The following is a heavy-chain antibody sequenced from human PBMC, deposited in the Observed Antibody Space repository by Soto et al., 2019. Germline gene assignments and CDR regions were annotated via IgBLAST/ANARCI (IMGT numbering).Heavy chain of an antibody. V-gene: IGHV4-4*07. J-gene: IGHJ3*02. CDR2: IYTSGST. CDR1: GGSISSYY. CDR3: ARVGYYDSSGYSIWAFDI. Sequence: SGSLDLTCTVSGGSISSYYWSWIRQPAGKGLEWIGRIYTSGSTNYNPSLKSRVTMSVDTSKNQFSLKLSSVTAADTAVYYCARVGYYDSSGYSIWAFDIWGQGTMVTVSS. D-gene: IGHD3-22*01.